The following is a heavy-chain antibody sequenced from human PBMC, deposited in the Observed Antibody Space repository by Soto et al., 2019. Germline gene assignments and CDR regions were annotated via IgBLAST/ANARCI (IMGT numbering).Heavy chain of an antibody. CDR1: GFTFSSYA. J-gene: IGHJ4*02. V-gene: IGHV3-23*01. Sequence: EVQLLESGGGLVQPGGSLRLSCAASGFTFSSYAMSWVRQAPGKGLEWVSAISGSGGSTYYADSVKGRFTISRDNSKNTLYLQMNSLRAEDTAVYYCAKDYYDFWSGLWAPDYWGQGTLVTVSS. CDR3: AKDYYDFWSGLWAPDY. CDR2: ISGSGGST. D-gene: IGHD3-3*01.